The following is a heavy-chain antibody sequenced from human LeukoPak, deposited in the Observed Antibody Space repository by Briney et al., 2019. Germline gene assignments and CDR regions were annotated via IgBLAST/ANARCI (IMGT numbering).Heavy chain of an antibody. J-gene: IGHJ5*02. V-gene: IGHV3-9*01. Sequence: GGSLRLSCAASGFTFDDYAMHWVRQAPGKGLEWVSGISWNSGSIGYADSVKDRFTISRDNAKNSLYLQMNSLRAGDTALYYCAKDFIRGCSSTSCPPWFDPWGQGTLVTVSS. CDR3: AKDFIRGCSSTSCPPWFDP. CDR1: GFTFDDYA. CDR2: ISWNSGSI. D-gene: IGHD2-2*01.